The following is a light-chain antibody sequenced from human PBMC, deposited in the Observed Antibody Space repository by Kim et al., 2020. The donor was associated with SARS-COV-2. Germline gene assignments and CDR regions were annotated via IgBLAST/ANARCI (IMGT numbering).Light chain of an antibody. CDR1: NIGSKS. CDR3: QVWDSSSDHPWG. V-gene: IGLV3-21*04. J-gene: IGLJ3*02. CDR2: YDS. Sequence: SYELTQPPSVSVAPGKTARITCGGNNIGSKSVHWYQQKPGQAPVLVIYYDSERPSGFPERFSGSNSGNTATLTISRVEAGDEADYYCQVWDSSSDHPWGFVGVAQLTVL.